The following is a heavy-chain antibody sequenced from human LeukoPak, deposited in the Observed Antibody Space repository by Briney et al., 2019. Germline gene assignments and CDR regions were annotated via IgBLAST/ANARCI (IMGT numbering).Heavy chain of an antibody. D-gene: IGHD6-19*01. CDR2: IYTSGST. Sequence: SETLSLTCTVSGGSISSYYWSWIRQPAGKGLEWIGRIYTSGSTNYNPSLKSRVTISVDKSKNQFSLKLSSVTAADTAVYYCARTSGTPQQWLARGESWYFDLWGRGTLVTVSS. CDR3: ARTSGTPQQWLARGESWYFDL. CDR1: GGSISSYY. V-gene: IGHV4-4*07. J-gene: IGHJ2*01.